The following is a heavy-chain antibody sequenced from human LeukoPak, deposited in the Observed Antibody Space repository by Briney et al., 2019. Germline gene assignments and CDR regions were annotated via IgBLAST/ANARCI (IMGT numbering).Heavy chain of an antibody. V-gene: IGHV4-39*01. CDR3: ASYCSSIYCPHRRAFDI. D-gene: IGHD2-2*01. Sequence: PSETLSLTCTVSGGSISSSSYYWGWIRQPPGKGLEWIGSIYYSGSTYYNPSLKSRVTISVDTSKNQFSLKLTSVTAADTAVYYCASYCSSIYCPHRRAFDIWGQGTMVSVSS. J-gene: IGHJ3*02. CDR1: GGSISSSSYY. CDR2: IYYSGST.